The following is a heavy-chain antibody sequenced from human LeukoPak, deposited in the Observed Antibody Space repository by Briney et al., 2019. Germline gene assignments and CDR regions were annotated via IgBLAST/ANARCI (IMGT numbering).Heavy chain of an antibody. Sequence: SGPALVKPTQTLTLTCTFSGFSLSTSGMCVSWIRQPPGKALEWLAHIDWDDDKYYSTSLKTRLTISKDTSKNQVVLTMTNMDPVDTATYYCARINQWDLTSPFDYWGQGTLVTVSS. J-gene: IGHJ4*02. CDR1: GFSLSTSGMC. CDR2: IDWDDDK. CDR3: ARINQWDLTSPFDY. D-gene: IGHD1-26*01. V-gene: IGHV2-70*01.